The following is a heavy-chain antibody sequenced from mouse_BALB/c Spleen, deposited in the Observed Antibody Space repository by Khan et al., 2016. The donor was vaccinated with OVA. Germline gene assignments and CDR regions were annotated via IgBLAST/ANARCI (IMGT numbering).Heavy chain of an antibody. CDR2: IWSDGRT. CDR3: ARNSYRYDCTY. Sequence: QVQLKESGPGLVQPSQSLSITCTVSGFSLSTYGIHWVRQSPGKGLEWLGLIWSDGRTDYNVPFISRLSITKDSSKSQVFFKMNSLQPDDTAIYYCARNSYRYDCTYWGQGTLVTVSA. V-gene: IGHV2-2*01. J-gene: IGHJ3*01. D-gene: IGHD2-12*01. CDR1: GFSLSTYG.